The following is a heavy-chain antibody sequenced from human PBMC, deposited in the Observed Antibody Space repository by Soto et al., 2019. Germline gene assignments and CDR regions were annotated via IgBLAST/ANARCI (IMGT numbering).Heavy chain of an antibody. J-gene: IGHJ4*02. CDR3: ARGTRRTGYSSSWYFY. D-gene: IGHD6-13*01. CDR2: INPNSGGT. V-gene: IGHV1-2*04. CDR1: GYTFTGYY. Sequence: ASVKVSCKASGYTFTGYYMHWVRQAPGQGLEWVGWINPNSGGTNYAQKFQGWVTMTRGTSISTAYMELSRLRSDDTAVYYCARGTRRTGYSSSWYFYWGQGTLVTVSS.